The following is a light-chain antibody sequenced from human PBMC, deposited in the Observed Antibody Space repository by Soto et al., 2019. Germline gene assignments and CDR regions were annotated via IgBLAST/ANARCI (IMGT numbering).Light chain of an antibody. V-gene: IGKV2-30*01. Sequence: DVVMTQSPLSLPVTLGQPASISCRSSQSLVYSDGNTYLNWFQQGPGQSPRRLIYKVSNRDSGVPDRFSGSGSGTDFTLKISRVEAEDVGVYYCMQATQFPLTFGGGTKVDIK. J-gene: IGKJ4*01. CDR2: KVS. CDR1: QSLVYSDGNTY. CDR3: MQATQFPLT.